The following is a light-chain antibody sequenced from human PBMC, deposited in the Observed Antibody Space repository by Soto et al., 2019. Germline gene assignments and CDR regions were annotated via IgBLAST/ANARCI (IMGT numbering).Light chain of an antibody. V-gene: IGKV3-11*01. CDR2: DAF. CDR1: PSVSNS. CDR3: QQRNRWPPVT. J-gene: IGKJ4*01. Sequence: ESVLTQSPATLLLSPGERSTRSYRASPSVSNSFPWYQHKPGQAPRLLIYDAFNRATGVPTRFSGSGSGTDFTLTISSLEPEDFAVYYCQQRNRWPPVTFGGGTKVDIK.